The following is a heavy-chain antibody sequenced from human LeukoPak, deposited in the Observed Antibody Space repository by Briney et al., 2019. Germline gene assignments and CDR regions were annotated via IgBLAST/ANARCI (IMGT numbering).Heavy chain of an antibody. Sequence: GGSLRLSCAASGFTFSSYSMNWVRQAPGKGLEWVSYISSSSSTIYYADSVKGRFTISRDNAKNSLYLQMNSLRAEDTAVYYCARYTPVTLRGGFDYWGQGTLVTVSS. CDR3: ARYTPVTLRGGFDY. CDR1: GFTFSSYS. D-gene: IGHD4-11*01. J-gene: IGHJ4*02. CDR2: ISSSSSTI. V-gene: IGHV3-48*01.